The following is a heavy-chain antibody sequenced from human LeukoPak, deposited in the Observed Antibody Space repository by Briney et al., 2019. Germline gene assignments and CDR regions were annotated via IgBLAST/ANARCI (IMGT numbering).Heavy chain of an antibody. CDR3: ARGEFVVVPAAMFDP. Sequence: SETLSLTCTVSGGSISSGDYYWSWIRQPPGKGLEWIGEINHSGSTNYNPSLKSRVTISVDTSKNQFSLKLSSVTAADTAVYYCARGEFVVVPAAMFDPWGQGTLVTVSS. CDR1: GGSISSGDYY. J-gene: IGHJ5*02. V-gene: IGHV4-39*07. D-gene: IGHD2-2*01. CDR2: INHSGST.